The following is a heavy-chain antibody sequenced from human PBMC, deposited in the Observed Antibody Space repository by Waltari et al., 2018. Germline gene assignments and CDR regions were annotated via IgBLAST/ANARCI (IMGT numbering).Heavy chain of an antibody. CDR1: GGSISSSSYY. Sequence: QLQLQESGPGLVKPSETLSLTCTVSGGSISSSSYYWGWIHQPPGKGLEWIGSIYYSGITYYNPSLKSRVTIAVDTSKNQFSLKLSSVTAADTAVYYCASGHVEMATIPPFDYWGQGTLVTVSS. V-gene: IGHV4-39*01. CDR2: IYYSGIT. CDR3: ASGHVEMATIPPFDY. J-gene: IGHJ4*02. D-gene: IGHD5-12*01.